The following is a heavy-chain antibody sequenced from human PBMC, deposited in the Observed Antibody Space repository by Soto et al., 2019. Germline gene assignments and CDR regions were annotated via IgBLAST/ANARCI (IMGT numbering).Heavy chain of an antibody. Sequence: GGSLSLSCAASGCTFSSDAMSWVRQAPGKGLEWVSVISGSGDSTYYADSVKGRFTISRDNSKNTLYLQMNSLRAEDTAVYYCARRGPGTYFDYWGQGTLVTVSS. CDR2: ISGSGDST. V-gene: IGHV3-23*01. CDR3: ARRGPGTYFDY. D-gene: IGHD6-13*01. J-gene: IGHJ4*02. CDR1: GCTFSSDA.